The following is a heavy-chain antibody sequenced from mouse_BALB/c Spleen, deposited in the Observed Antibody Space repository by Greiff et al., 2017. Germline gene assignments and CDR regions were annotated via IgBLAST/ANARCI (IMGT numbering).Heavy chain of an antibody. CDR2: IDPSNSET. CDR1: GYTFTSYW. Sequence: VQLQQSGPELVRPGASVTISCKASGYTFTSYWMHWVQPRPGQGLEWIGMIDPSNSETRLNQKFKDKATLNVDKSSNTAYMQLRSLTSEDSAVYYCAREVLYGNYLDCWGEGTTLTVSS. V-gene: IGHV1S126*01. D-gene: IGHD2-1*01. J-gene: IGHJ2*01. CDR3: AREVLYGNYLDC.